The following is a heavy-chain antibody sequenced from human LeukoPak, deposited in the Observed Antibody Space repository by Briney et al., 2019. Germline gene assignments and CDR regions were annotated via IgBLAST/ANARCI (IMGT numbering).Heavy chain of an antibody. Sequence: ASVKVSCKASAYTFTSFALNWVRQAPGQGLEWMGWINTKTGSPTYAQGFTGRFVFSLDTSVSTAYLQISSLQAEDTAVYYCARDQWLVRRADSFDIWGQGTMVTVSS. CDR2: INTKTGSP. V-gene: IGHV7-4-1*02. CDR1: AYTFTSFA. CDR3: ARDQWLVRRADSFDI. D-gene: IGHD6-19*01. J-gene: IGHJ3*02.